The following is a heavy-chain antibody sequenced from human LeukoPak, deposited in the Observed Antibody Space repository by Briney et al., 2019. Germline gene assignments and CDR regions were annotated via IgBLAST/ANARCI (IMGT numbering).Heavy chain of an antibody. V-gene: IGHV1-8*01. D-gene: IGHD3-3*01. CDR3: ARGSHYDFWSGYYLFDY. J-gene: IGHJ4*02. Sequence: GASVKVSCKASGYTFTSYDINWVRQATGQGLEWMGWMNPNSGNTGYAQKFQGRVTMTRNTSISTAYMELGSLRSEDTAVYYCARGSHYDFWSGYYLFDYWGQGTLVTVSS. CDR2: MNPNSGNT. CDR1: GYTFTSYD.